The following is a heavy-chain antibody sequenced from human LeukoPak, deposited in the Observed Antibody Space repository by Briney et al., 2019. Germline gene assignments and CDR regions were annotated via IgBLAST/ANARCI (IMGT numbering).Heavy chain of an antibody. CDR3: ARETPPVGATTLFDY. CDR1: GGTFSSYA. CDR2: IIPIFGTA. J-gene: IGHJ4*02. Sequence: SVKVSCKSSGGTFSSYAISWVRQAPGQRLEWMGRIIPIFGTANYAQKFQGRVTITTDESTSTAYMELSSLRSEDTAVYYCARETPPVGATTLFDYWGQGTLVTVSS. D-gene: IGHD1-26*01. V-gene: IGHV1-69*05.